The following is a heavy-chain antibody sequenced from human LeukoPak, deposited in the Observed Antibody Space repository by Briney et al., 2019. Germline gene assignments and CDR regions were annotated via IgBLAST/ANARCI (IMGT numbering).Heavy chain of an antibody. V-gene: IGHV1-18*01. Sequence: ASVKVSCKASGYTFTGYYLYWVRQARGQGLEWMGWISTYNGNANYAQSLQGRITMTTDTSTSTAYMELRSLRSDDTAVYYCARHRLHRLYYDSNGYYHDAFDIWGQGTMVTVSS. CDR1: GYTFTGYY. CDR3: ARHRLHRLYYDSNGYYHDAFDI. J-gene: IGHJ3*02. CDR2: ISTYNGNA. D-gene: IGHD3-22*01.